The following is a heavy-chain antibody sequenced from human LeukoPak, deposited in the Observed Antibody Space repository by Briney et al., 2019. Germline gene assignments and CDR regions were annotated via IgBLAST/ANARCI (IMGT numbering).Heavy chain of an antibody. CDR2: INPNSGGT. CDR1: GYTFTGYY. V-gene: IGHV1-2*02. CDR3: ARTTVTTFGYDY. J-gene: IGHJ4*02. Sequence: GASVKVSCKASGYTFTGYYMHWVRQAPGQGLEWMGWINPNSGGTNYAQEFQGRVTMTRDTSTSTVYMELSSLRSEDTAVYYCARTTVTTFGYDYWGQGTLVTVSS. D-gene: IGHD4-17*01.